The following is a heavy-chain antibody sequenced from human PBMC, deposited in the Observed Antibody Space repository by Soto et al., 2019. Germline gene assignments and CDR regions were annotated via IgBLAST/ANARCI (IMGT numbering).Heavy chain of an antibody. V-gene: IGHV3-23*01. Sequence: EVQLLESGGGLVQPGGSLRLSCAASGFTFSSYAMSWVRQAPGKGLEWVSAISGSGGSTYYADSVKGRFTISRDNSKITLYLEITSLRAEDTAVYYLAKVFYGIGFYYKGQGTLFTVSS. J-gene: IGHJ4*02. D-gene: IGHD4-17*01. CDR1: GFTFSSYA. CDR2: ISGSGGST. CDR3: AKVFYGIGFYY.